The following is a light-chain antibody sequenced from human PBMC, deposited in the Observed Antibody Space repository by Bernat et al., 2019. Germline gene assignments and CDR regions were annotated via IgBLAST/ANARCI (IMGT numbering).Light chain of an antibody. Sequence: DIQMTQSPSTLSASVGDRVTITCRASQSISSWLAWYQQKPGKAPKFLIYKASILESGVPSRFSGSGSGTEFTLTISSLQPDYFSTYYCQQYNSYPLTFGGGTRVEIK. V-gene: IGKV1-5*03. J-gene: IGKJ4*01. CDR1: QSISSW. CDR3: QQYNSYPLT. CDR2: KAS.